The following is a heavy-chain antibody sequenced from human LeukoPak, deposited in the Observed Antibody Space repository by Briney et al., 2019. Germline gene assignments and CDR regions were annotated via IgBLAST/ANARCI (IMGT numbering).Heavy chain of an antibody. D-gene: IGHD1-26*01. CDR2: IGSSSSYI. J-gene: IGHJ3*02. Sequence: PGGSLRLSCAASGFTFSSYSMNWVRQAPGKGLEWVSSIGSSSSYIYYADSVKGRFTVSRDNAKNSLYLQMNSLRAEDTAVYYCARVGLVWELLDAFDIWGQGTMVTVSS. CDR3: ARVGLVWELLDAFDI. CDR1: GFTFSSYS. V-gene: IGHV3-21*01.